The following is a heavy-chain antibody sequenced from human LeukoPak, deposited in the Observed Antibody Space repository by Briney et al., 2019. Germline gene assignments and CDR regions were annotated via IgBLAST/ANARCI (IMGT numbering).Heavy chain of an antibody. CDR1: GFTFSSYA. CDR3: AKGWGPPSIAVAGTGFDY. Sequence: PVGSLRLSCAASGFTFSSYAMSWVRQAPGKGLEWGSPTIGRGGSTYYPDSVKGRFTISRDNSKTTLYLQMNSLRAEDTAVYYCAKGWGPPSIAVAGTGFDYWGQGTLVTVSS. CDR2: TIGRGGST. V-gene: IGHV3-23*01. D-gene: IGHD6-19*01. J-gene: IGHJ4*02.